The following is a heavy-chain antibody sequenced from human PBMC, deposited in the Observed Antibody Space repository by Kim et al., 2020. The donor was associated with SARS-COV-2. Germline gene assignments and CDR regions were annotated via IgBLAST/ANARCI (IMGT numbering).Heavy chain of an antibody. V-gene: IGHV1-8*01. Sequence: ASVKVSCKASGYSFTSHDINWVRQASGQGLEWLGWMNPNSGNTGYAQKFQGRVTMTRNTSITTAYMELSSLRSDDTAVYYCARGYGSSPRNWVDPWGQGT. CDR2: MNPNSGNT. D-gene: IGHD6-13*01. CDR3: ARGYGSSPRNWVDP. CDR1: GYSFTSHD. J-gene: IGHJ5*02.